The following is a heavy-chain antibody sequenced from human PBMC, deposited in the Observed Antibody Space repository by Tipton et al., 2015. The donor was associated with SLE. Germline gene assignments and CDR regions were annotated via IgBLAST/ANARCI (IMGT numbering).Heavy chain of an antibody. D-gene: IGHD5-18*01. V-gene: IGHV4-61*09. CDR2: VYHSGST. Sequence: TLSLTCTVSGVSISSTSYYWSWIRQPAGKGLEWIGHVYHSGSTDYNPSLKSRVTLSVDTSKNQFSLNLTSVTASDTAVYYCAREAGGCSYGGIFGDAFDIWGQGTLVTVSS. J-gene: IGHJ3*02. CDR1: GVSISSTSYY. CDR3: AREAGGCSYGGIFGDAFDI.